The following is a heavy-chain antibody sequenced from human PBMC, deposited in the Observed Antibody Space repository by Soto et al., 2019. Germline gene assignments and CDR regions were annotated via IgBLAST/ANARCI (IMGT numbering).Heavy chain of an antibody. D-gene: IGHD2-15*01. CDR3: FFQAEDGIRDAVPVSAFLLNRSSDL. Sequence: KGLEWIGEINHSGSTNYNPSLKRRVTISVDTSKNQFSLKLSSVTAADTAVYFFFFQAEDGIRDAVPVSAFLLNRSSDL. V-gene: IGHV4-34*01. CDR2: INHSGST. J-gene: IGHJ2*01.